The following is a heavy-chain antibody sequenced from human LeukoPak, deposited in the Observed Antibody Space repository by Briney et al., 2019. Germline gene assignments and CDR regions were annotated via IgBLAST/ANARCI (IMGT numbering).Heavy chain of an antibody. CDR3: ARVPYSSGWDNAFDY. CDR2: IYTSGST. D-gene: IGHD6-19*01. Sequence: PSETLSLTCTVSGGSISSYYWSWIRQPAGKGLEWIGRIYTSGSTNYNPSLKSRVTISVDTSKNQFSLKLSSVTAADTAVYYCARVPYSSGWDNAFDYWGQGTLVTVSS. CDR1: GGSISSYY. V-gene: IGHV4-4*07. J-gene: IGHJ4*02.